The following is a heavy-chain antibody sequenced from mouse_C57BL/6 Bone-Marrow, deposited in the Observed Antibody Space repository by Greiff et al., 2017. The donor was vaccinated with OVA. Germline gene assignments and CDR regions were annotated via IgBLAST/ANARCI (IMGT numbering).Heavy chain of an antibody. CDR2: IYPGNSDT. CDR1: GYTFTSYW. D-gene: IGHD6-1*01. V-gene: IGHV1-5*01. J-gene: IGHJ4*01. Sequence: DVKLQESGPVLARPGASVKMSCKTSGYTFTSYWMHWVKQRPGQGLEWIGAIYPGNSDTSYNQKFKGKAKLTAVTSASTAYMELSSLTNEDSAVYYCTRTTYDFYAMDYWGQGTSVTVSS. CDR3: TRTTYDFYAMDY.